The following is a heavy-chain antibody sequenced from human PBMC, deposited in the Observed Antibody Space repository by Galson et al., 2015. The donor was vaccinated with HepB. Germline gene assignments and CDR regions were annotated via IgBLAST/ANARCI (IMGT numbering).Heavy chain of an antibody. J-gene: IGHJ5*02. Sequence: SVKVSCKASGGTFSSYTISWVRQAPGQGLEWMGRIIPILGIANYAQKFQGRVTITADKSTSTAYMELSSLRSEDTAVYYCARDRVTMVRGVIIGNNWFDPWGQGTLVTVSS. CDR1: GGTFSSYT. D-gene: IGHD3-10*01. V-gene: IGHV1-69*04. CDR3: ARDRVTMVRGVIIGNNWFDP. CDR2: IIPILGIA.